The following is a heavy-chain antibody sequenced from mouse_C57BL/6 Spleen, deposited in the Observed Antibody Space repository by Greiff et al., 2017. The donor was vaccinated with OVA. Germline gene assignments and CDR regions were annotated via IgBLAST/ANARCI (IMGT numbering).Heavy chain of an antibody. Sequence: QVQLQQSGPELVKPGASVKLSCKASGYTFTSYDINWVKQRPGQGLEWIGWIYPRDGSTKYNEKFKGKATLTVDTSSSTAYMELHSLTSEDSAVYFCAREGTYAPSYEGAMDYWGQGTSVTVSS. V-gene: IGHV1-85*01. J-gene: IGHJ4*01. CDR1: GYTFTSYD. CDR2: IYPRDGST. CDR3: AREGTYAPSYEGAMDY. D-gene: IGHD1-1*01.